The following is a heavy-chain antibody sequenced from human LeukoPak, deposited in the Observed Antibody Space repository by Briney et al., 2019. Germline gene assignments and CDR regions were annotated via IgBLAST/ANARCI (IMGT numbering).Heavy chain of an antibody. J-gene: IGHJ6*02. V-gene: IGHV3-23*01. CDR3: ARDGAYYYGSGSSHHTYYYYGMDV. Sequence: PGGSLRLSCVASGFTFTNYAMSWVRQPPGKGLEWVSAISATRGNTYYADSVQGRFSISRDNSKNTLYLQMNSLRAEDTAVYYCARDGAYYYGSGSSHHTYYYYGMDVWGQGTTVTVSS. D-gene: IGHD3-10*01. CDR1: GFTFTNYA. CDR2: ISATRGNT.